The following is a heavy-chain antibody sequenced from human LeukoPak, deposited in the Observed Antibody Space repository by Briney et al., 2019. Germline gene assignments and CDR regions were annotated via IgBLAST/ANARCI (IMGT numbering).Heavy chain of an antibody. J-gene: IGHJ4*02. CDR1: GFTFSSYE. V-gene: IGHV3-48*03. D-gene: IGHD3-10*01. CDR2: ISSSGSTI. Sequence: GGSLRLSCVASGFTFSSYEMNWVRQAPGEGLEWVSYISSSGSTIYYADSVKGRFTISRDNAKNSLYLQMNSLRAEDTAVYYCARWARDYYGSGSYPGDYWGQGTLVTVSS. CDR3: ARWARDYYGSGSYPGDY.